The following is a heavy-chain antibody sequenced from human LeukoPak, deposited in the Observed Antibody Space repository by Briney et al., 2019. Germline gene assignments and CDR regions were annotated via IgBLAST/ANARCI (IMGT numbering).Heavy chain of an antibody. J-gene: IGHJ3*02. D-gene: IGHD4-17*01. Sequence: PSETLSLTCTVSGGSISTYYWSWIRQPPGKGLEWIGYIYYSGSTSYNPSLKSRDTISVDTSKNQFSMKLSSVTAADTAVYYCARVFLRSVTSYNAFDIWGQGTLVTVSA. CDR3: ARVFLRSVTSYNAFDI. CDR2: IYYSGST. V-gene: IGHV4-59*12. CDR1: GGSISTYY.